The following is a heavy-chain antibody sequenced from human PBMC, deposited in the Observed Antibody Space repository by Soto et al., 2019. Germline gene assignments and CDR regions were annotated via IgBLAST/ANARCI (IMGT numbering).Heavy chain of an antibody. D-gene: IGHD3-10*01. CDR1: GFTFSSYA. J-gene: IGHJ4*02. CDR3: ARGNYYGSENFDY. Sequence: GGSLRLSCAASGFTFSSYAMHWVRQAPGKGLEWVAVISYDGSNKYYADSVKGRFTISRDNSKNSLYLQMNSLRADDTAVYYCARGNYYGSENFDYWGQGTLVTVSS. CDR2: ISYDGSNK. V-gene: IGHV3-30-3*01.